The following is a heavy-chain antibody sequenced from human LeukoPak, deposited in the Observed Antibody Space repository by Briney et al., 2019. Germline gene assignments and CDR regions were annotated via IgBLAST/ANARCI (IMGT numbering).Heavy chain of an antibody. D-gene: IGHD1-1*01. J-gene: IGHJ4*02. Sequence: SETLSLTCVVSGYSISSGYYWGWIRQPPGKGLEWIGSIYRSGRTYYNPSLMGRVTLSVDTSKNQFSLRLSSVTAADTAVYYCARSQGNEGMGYWGQGTLVTVSS. CDR1: GYSISSGYY. V-gene: IGHV4-38-2*01. CDR2: IYRSGRT. CDR3: ARSQGNEGMGY.